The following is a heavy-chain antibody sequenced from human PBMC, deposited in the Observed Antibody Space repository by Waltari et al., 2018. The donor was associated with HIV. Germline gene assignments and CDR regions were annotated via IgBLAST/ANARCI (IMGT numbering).Heavy chain of an antibody. CDR1: GGSISSYY. Sequence: QVQLQESGPGLVKPPETLSLTCTVSGGSISSYYWTWFRPTPGQGLEWSGYMYYSGSTNYNTALKSRVTISVDTSKNQFSLKLSSVTAADTAVYYCARDGGLSSSWYARDWYFDLWGRGTLVTVSS. D-gene: IGHD6-13*01. J-gene: IGHJ2*01. CDR2: MYYSGST. CDR3: ARDGGLSSSWYARDWYFDL. V-gene: IGHV4-59*01.